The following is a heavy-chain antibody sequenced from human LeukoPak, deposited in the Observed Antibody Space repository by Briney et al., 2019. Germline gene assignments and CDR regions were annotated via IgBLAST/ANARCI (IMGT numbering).Heavy chain of an antibody. J-gene: IGHJ3*02. CDR2: ISGSGGST. CDR3: AKDAGSSTYYDFWSGSDAFDI. V-gene: IGHV3-23*01. CDR1: SFTFRTYS. Sequence: GGSLILSCAASSFTFRTYSIIWVRQAPGKGLEWVSAISGSGGSTYYADSVKGRFTISRDNSKNTLYLQMNSLRAEDTAVYYCAKDAGSSTYYDFWSGSDAFDIWGQGTMVTVSS. D-gene: IGHD3-3*01.